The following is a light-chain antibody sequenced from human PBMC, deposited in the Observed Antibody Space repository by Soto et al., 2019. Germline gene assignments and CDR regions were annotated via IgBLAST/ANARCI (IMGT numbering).Light chain of an antibody. V-gene: IGLV2-8*01. CDR3: SSYAGSNNVV. Sequence: QSVLTQPPSASGSPGQSVTISCTGTSSDVGGYYYVSWYQQHPGKAPKFLIYEVSKRPSGVPDRFSGSKSGNTASLTVSGLQAEDEADYYCSSYAGSNNVVFGGGTKLTIL. CDR2: EVS. CDR1: SSDVGGYYY. J-gene: IGLJ2*01.